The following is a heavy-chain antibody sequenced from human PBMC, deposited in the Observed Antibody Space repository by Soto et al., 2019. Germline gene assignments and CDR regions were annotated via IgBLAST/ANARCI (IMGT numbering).Heavy chain of an antibody. CDR1: GGSFSGYY. CDR2: INHSGST. J-gene: IGHJ4*03. Sequence: SETLSLTCAVYGGSFSGYYWSWLRQPPGKGLEWIGEINHSGSTNYNPSLKSRVTISVDTSKNQFSLKLSSVTAADTAVYYCARGKPYYDILTGYYNVGYYFDYWGKGIMVTVSS. V-gene: IGHV4-34*01. D-gene: IGHD3-9*01. CDR3: ARGKPYYDILTGYYNVGYYFDY.